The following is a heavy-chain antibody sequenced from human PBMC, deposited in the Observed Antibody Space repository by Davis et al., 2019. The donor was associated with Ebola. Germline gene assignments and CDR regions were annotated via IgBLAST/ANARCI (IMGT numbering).Heavy chain of an antibody. Sequence: GESLKISCAASGFTFSSYSMNWVRQAPGKGLEWVSSISSSSSYIYYADSVKGRFTISRDNAKNSLYLQMNSLRAEDTAVYYCARVVLGGYWGQGTLVTVSS. V-gene: IGHV3-21*01. CDR2: ISSSSSYI. D-gene: IGHD2-15*01. CDR3: ARVVLGGY. J-gene: IGHJ4*02. CDR1: GFTFSSYS.